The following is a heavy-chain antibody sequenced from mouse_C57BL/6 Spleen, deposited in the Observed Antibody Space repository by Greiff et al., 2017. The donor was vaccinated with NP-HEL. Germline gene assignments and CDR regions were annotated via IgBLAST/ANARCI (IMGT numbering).Heavy chain of an antibody. J-gene: IGHJ1*03. V-gene: IGHV1-18*01. Sequence: EVQLQQSGPELVKPGASVKIPCKASGYTFTDYNMDWVKQSHGKSLEWIGDINPNNGGTIYNQKFKGKATLTVDKSSSTAYMELRSLTSEDTAVYYCARRGAIYYGNYNSYWYFDVWGTGTTVTVSS. CDR1: GYTFTDYN. CDR3: ARRGAIYYGNYNSYWYFDV. CDR2: INPNNGGT. D-gene: IGHD2-1*01.